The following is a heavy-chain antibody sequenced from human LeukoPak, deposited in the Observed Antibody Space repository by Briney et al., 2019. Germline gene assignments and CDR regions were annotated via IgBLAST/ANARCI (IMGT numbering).Heavy chain of an antibody. CDR3: ARVRYSDGSYYFDY. D-gene: IGHD5-24*01. CDR1: GFTFSSYW. V-gene: IGHV3-74*01. J-gene: IGHJ4*02. Sequence: SGGSLRLSCAASGFTFSSYWMHWARQAPGKGLVWVSRINNDGSSTNSADSVEGRFTISRDNAKNTLYLQMNSLRAEDTAVYYCARVRYSDGSYYFDYWGQGTLVTVSS. CDR2: INNDGSST.